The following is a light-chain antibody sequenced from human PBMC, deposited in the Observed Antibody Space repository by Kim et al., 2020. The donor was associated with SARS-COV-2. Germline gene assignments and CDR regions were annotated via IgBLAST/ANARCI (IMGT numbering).Light chain of an antibody. Sequence: QSVLTPPPSASGTPGQRVTISCSGSSSNIGSNPVNWYQQFPGTAPKLLIYTNNQWPSGVPDRFSGSKSGTSASLAISGLQSEDEADYYCAAWDDSLNGVVFGGGTQLTVL. V-gene: IGLV1-44*01. J-gene: IGLJ2*01. CDR2: TNN. CDR1: SSNIGSNP. CDR3: AAWDDSLNGVV.